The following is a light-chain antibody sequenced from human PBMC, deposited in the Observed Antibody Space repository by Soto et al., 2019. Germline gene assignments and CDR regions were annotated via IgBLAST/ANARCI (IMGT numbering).Light chain of an antibody. Sequence: EIVLTQSPGTLSLSPGERATLSCRASQSVSSTSLAWYQQKPGQAPRLLIFGASNRATGIPARFSGSGSGTDFTLTISSLEPEDFALYYCQHYYRSPPWTFGQGNKVEVK. J-gene: IGKJ1*01. CDR2: GAS. CDR1: QSVSSTS. V-gene: IGKV3-20*01. CDR3: QHYYRSPPWT.